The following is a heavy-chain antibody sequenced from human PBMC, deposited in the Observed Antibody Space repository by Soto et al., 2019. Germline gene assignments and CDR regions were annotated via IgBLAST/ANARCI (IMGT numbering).Heavy chain of an antibody. J-gene: IGHJ5*02. CDR1: GGSFSGYY. CDR3: ARLCSSTRWDWFDP. Sequence: SETLSLTCAVDGGSFSGYYWSWIRQPPGKGLEWIGEINHSGSTNYNPSLKSRVTISVDTSKNQFSLKLSSVTAADTAVYYCARLCSSTRWDWFDPWGQGTLVTVSS. D-gene: IGHD2-2*01. CDR2: INHSGST. V-gene: IGHV4-34*01.